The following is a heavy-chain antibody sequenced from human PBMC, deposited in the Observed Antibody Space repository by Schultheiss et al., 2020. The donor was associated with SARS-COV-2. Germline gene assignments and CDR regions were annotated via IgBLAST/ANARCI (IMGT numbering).Heavy chain of an antibody. J-gene: IGHJ4*02. V-gene: IGHV1-69*13. CDR3: ARVRPGGLVPVY. D-gene: IGHD6-6*01. Sequence: SVKVSCKASGGTFSSYTISWVRQAPGQGLEWMGGIIPIFGTANYAQKFQGRVTMTEDSSTDTAYMELSSLKSDDTAVYYCARVRPGGLVPVYWGQGTLVTVSS. CDR2: IIPIFGTA. CDR1: GGTFSSYT.